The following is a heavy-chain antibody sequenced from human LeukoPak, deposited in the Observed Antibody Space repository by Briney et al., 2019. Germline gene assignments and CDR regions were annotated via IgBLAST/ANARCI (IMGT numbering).Heavy chain of an antibody. V-gene: IGHV3-21*01. J-gene: IGHJ3*02. CDR3: ARENIVVVTAIRDAFDI. CDR1: GFTFSSYS. Sequence: GGSLRLSCAASGFTFSSYSMNWVRQAPGEGLEWVSSISTSSHHIYYADSVKGRFTISRDNAKNSLYLQMNSLRAEDTAVYYCARENIVVVTAIRDAFDIWGQGTMVTVSS. CDR2: ISTSSHHI. D-gene: IGHD2-21*02.